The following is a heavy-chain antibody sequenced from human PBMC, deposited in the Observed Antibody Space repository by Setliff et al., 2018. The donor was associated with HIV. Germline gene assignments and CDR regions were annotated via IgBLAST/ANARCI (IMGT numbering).Heavy chain of an antibody. D-gene: IGHD2-2*01. Sequence: GGSLRLSCTGSGFSFGDYIMSWFRQAPGKGLEWIGFSGIGGTTDYAASVKGRFTISRDDSKSIAYPQLNSLKTEDTAVYYCTRSRDGSGGAFDIWGQGTMVTVSS. CDR3: TRSRDGSGGAFDI. J-gene: IGHJ3*02. CDR2: SGIGGTT. V-gene: IGHV3-49*03. CDR1: GFSFGDYI.